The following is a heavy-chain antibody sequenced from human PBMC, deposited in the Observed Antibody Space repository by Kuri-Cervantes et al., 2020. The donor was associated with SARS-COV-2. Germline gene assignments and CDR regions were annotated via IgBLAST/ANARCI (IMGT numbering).Heavy chain of an antibody. CDR1: GFTFNDYC. CDR3: ARDLSYMDV. CDR2: ISSSGNNM. D-gene: IGHD2/OR15-2a*01. Sequence: GGSLRLSCAASGFTFNDYCMGWIRQAPGKGLEWVSYISSSGNNMYYADSVKGRFTISRDDATNSLHLQMNSLRAEDTAVYYCARDLSYMDVWGKGTTVTVSS. V-gene: IGHV3-11*04. J-gene: IGHJ6*03.